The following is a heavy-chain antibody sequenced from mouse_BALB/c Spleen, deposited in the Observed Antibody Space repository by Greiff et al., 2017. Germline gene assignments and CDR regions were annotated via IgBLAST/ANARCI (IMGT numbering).Heavy chain of an antibody. CDR3: TRDSLITTTTYDY. V-gene: IGHV5-6-4*01. D-gene: IGHD1-2*01. Sequence: EVQGVESGGGLVKPGGSLKLSCAASGFTFSSYTMSWVRQTPEKRLEWVATISSGGSYTYYPDSVKGRFTISRDNAKNTLYLQMSSLKSEDTAMYYCTRDSLITTTTYDYWGQGTTLTVSS. CDR2: ISSGGSYT. CDR1: GFTFSSYT. J-gene: IGHJ2*01.